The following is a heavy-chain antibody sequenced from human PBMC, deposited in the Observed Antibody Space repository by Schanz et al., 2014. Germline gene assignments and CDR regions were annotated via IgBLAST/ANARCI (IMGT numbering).Heavy chain of an antibody. CDR3: ARGTDTAMEHRPFDY. D-gene: IGHD5-18*01. J-gene: IGHJ4*02. CDR2: ISPTGSST. Sequence: QVQLVDSGGGLVKPGGSLRLSCAASGFTFSDYYMTWIRQAPGKGLEWVSNISPTGSSTYYADSVKGRFTISRDNSKNTLYLQMNNLRAGDTAVYYCARGTDTAMEHRPFDYWGQGTLVTVSS. V-gene: IGHV3-11*04. CDR1: GFTFSDYY.